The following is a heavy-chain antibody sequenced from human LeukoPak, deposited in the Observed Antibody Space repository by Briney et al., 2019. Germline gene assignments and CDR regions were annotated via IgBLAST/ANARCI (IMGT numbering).Heavy chain of an antibody. CDR3: ARDTYTSGWYDLDY. CDR1: AFTFAVHA. CDR2: VSADGRTT. Sequence: PGRSLRLSCAASAFTFAVHAIDWVRQAPGRGLECVAVVSADGRTTYYADSVKDRFTISRDNYKNTLFLQMNSLRPDDTAVYYCARDTYTSGWYDLDYWGQGTLVTVSS. V-gene: IGHV3-30-3*01. D-gene: IGHD6-19*01. J-gene: IGHJ4*02.